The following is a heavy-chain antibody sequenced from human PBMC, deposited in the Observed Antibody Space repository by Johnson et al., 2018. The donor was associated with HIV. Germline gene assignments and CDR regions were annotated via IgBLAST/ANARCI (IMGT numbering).Heavy chain of an antibody. V-gene: IGHV3-30*03. CDR2: ISYDGSNK. Sequence: VESGGGVVQPGRSLRLSCAASGFTFSSYGMHWVRQAPGKGLEWVAVISYDGSNKYYADSVKGRFTISRDNSKNTLYLQMNSLRAEDTAVYYCARDQYYYDSRGVGAFDIWGQGTRVTVSS. D-gene: IGHD3-22*01. CDR1: GFTFSSYG. CDR3: ARDQYYYDSRGVGAFDI. J-gene: IGHJ3*02.